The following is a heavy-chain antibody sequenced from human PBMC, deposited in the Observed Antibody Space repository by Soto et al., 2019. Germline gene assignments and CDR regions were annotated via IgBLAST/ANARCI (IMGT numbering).Heavy chain of an antibody. J-gene: IGHJ6*02. CDR3: AKAVTLVRGINPYSYGLDV. V-gene: IGHV3-23*01. CDR2: ISGGGGST. D-gene: IGHD3-10*01. CDR1: GFPFRSYV. Sequence: DVQLLESGGGLVQPGGSLRLSCAVSGFPFRSYVMTWVRQAPGKGLEWVSVISGGGGSTNYAESVKGRFTISRDNSENTLYLQMNSLRAEDTAVYYCAKAVTLVRGINPYSYGLDVWGQGTTVTVSS.